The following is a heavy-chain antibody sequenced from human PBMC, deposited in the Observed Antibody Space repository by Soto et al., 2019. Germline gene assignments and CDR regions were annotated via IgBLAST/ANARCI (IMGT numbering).Heavy chain of an antibody. V-gene: IGHV3-30*18. Sequence: QVQLVESGGGVVQPGRSLRLSCAASGFTFSSYGMHWVRQAPGKGLEWVAVISYDGSNKYYADSVKGRFTISRDNSKNTLYLQMNSLRAEDTAVYYCAKDSLGYCSGGSCYRGFDYWGQGTLVTVSS. CDR3: AKDSLGYCSGGSCYRGFDY. D-gene: IGHD2-15*01. CDR2: ISYDGSNK. CDR1: GFTFSSYG. J-gene: IGHJ4*02.